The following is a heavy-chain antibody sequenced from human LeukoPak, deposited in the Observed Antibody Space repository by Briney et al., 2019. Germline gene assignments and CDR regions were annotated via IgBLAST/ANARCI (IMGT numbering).Heavy chain of an antibody. D-gene: IGHD5-12*01. CDR1: GYTFTSYG. CDR3: ARGLGYSGYDVYFDY. V-gene: IGHV1-69*05. J-gene: IGHJ4*02. CDR2: IIPIFGTA. Sequence: SVKVSCKASGYTFTSYGISWVRQAPGQGLEWMGGIIPIFGTANYAQKFQGRVTITTDESTSTAYMELSSLRSEDTAVYYCARGLGYSGYDVYFDYWGQGTLVTVSS.